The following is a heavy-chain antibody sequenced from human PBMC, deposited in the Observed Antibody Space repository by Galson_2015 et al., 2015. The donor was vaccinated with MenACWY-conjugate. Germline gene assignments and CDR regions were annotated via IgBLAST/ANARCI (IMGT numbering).Heavy chain of an antibody. CDR3: VRDVCSTTSCDSAHH. CDR1: GYTFNTYP. J-gene: IGHJ4*02. V-gene: IGHV1-3*01. D-gene: IGHD2-2*01. CDR2: IHVGNGNT. Sequence: SVKVSCKASGYTFNTYPLHWVRQAPGQGLEWMAWIHVGNGNTKYSQKFQGRVTVTRDTSASTGYMELCSLRSEDTAVYYCVRDVCSTTSCDSAHHGGQGTLVTVSS.